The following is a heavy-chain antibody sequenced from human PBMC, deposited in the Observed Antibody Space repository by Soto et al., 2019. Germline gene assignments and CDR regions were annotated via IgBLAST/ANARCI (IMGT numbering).Heavy chain of an antibody. Sequence: SETLSLTCTVSGDSIRSYYWSWIRQPPGKGLERIGYIYDSGSTNYNPSLKSRVTISVDTSKSQFSLKLSSVTAADTAVYYCARDRAYYESSGLYFDYWGQGTLVTVSS. CDR3: ARDRAYYESSGLYFDY. D-gene: IGHD3-22*01. CDR2: IYDSGST. V-gene: IGHV4-59*01. CDR1: GDSIRSYY. J-gene: IGHJ4*02.